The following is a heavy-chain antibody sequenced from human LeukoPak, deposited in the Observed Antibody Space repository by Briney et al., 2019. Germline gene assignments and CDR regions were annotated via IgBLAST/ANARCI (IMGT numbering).Heavy chain of an antibody. J-gene: IGHJ4*02. CDR1: GFTFSSYA. CDR3: AREYCTNGVCYKRFDY. Sequence: PGGSLRLSCAGSGFTFSSYAMHWVRQAPGKGLEYVSGISSNGGSTYHANSVKGRFSISRDNSKTTLYLQMGSLRPEDMAVYYCAREYCTNGVCYKRFDYWGQGTLVTVSS. V-gene: IGHV3-64*01. CDR2: ISSNGGST. D-gene: IGHD2-8*01.